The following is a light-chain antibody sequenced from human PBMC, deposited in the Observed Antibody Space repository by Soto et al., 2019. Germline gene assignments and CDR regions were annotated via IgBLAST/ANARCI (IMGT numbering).Light chain of an antibody. J-gene: IGKJ4*01. V-gene: IGKV1-39*01. CDR1: ESIGSY. CDR2: AAS. CDR3: QQYYSYPFT. Sequence: DIVMTQSPSSLSASVGDRVTITCRASESIGSYLNWYQVKVGKAPKLLIYAASTLQSGVPSRFSGSGSGTDFTLTISCLQSEDFATYYCQQYYSYPFTFGGGTKVDI.